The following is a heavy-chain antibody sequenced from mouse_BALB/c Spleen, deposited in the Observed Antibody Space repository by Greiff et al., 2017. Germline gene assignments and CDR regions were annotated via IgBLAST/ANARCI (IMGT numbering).Heavy chain of an antibody. CDR1: GYAFSSYW. CDR3: ARSSTGTLVFFAY. V-gene: IGHV1-80*01. J-gene: IGHJ3*01. CDR2: IYPGDGDT. D-gene: IGHD4-1*01. Sequence: QVQLKESGAELVRPGSSVKISCKASGYAFSSYWMNWVKQRPGQGLEWIGQIYPGDGDTNYNGKFKGKATLTADKSSSTAYMQLSSLTSEDSAVYFCARSSTGTLVFFAYWGQGTLVTVSA.